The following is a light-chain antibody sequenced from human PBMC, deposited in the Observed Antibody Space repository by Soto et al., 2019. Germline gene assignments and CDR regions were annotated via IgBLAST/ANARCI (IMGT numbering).Light chain of an antibody. CDR3: QKYNSGPCT. J-gene: IGKJ2*02. CDR2: AAS. V-gene: IGKV1-27*01. CDR1: QSISSY. Sequence: DIQMTQSPSSLSASVGDRVTITCRASQSISSYLNWYQQKPGKAPKLLIYAASSLQSGVPSRFSASGSGTDFTLTISSLQPEDIATYYCQKYNSGPCTFGQGTK.